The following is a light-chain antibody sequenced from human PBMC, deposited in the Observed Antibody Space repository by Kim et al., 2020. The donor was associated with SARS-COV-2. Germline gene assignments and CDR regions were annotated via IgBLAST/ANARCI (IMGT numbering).Light chain of an antibody. V-gene: IGLV3-25*03. CDR2: KDS. J-gene: IGLJ1*01. CDR1: ALPKQY. CDR3: QSADSSGTYYV. Sequence: SPGQTARITCSGDALPKQYAYWYQQKPGHAPVLVIYKDSERPSGIPERFSGSSSGTTVTLTISGVQAEDEADYYCQSADSSGTYYVFGTGTKVTVL.